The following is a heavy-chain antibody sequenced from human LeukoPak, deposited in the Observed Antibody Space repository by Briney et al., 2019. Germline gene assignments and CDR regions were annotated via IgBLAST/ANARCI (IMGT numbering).Heavy chain of an antibody. D-gene: IGHD3-10*01. CDR2: IYHSGST. V-gene: IGHV4-30-2*01. CDR1: GGSISSGGYS. Sequence: SQTLSLTCAVSGGSISSGGYSWSWIRQPPGKGLEWIGYIYHSGSTYYNPSLKSRVTISVDRSTNQFSLKLSSVTAADTAVYYCASSPYYYGSGYDYWGQGTLVTVSS. J-gene: IGHJ4*02. CDR3: ASSPYYYGSGYDY.